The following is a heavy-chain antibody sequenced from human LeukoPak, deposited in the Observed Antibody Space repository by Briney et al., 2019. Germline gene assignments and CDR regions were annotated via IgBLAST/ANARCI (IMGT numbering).Heavy chain of an antibody. D-gene: IGHD1-7*01. CDR3: ARGRAPGNFVSFDY. J-gene: IGHJ4*02. CDR1: GYTLTGYY. V-gene: IGHV1-2*02. CDR2: INPNSGGT. Sequence: GASVKPSCTASGYTLTGYYMHSGRRALGPQPECMGGINPNSGGTNYAQKFQGRVTMTRDTSISTAYMELRRLRSDDTAVYYCARGRAPGNFVSFDYWGQGTVVSVSS.